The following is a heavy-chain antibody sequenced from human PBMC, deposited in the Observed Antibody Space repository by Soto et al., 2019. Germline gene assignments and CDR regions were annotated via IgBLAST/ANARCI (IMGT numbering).Heavy chain of an antibody. J-gene: IGHJ4*02. Sequence: QVQLVQSGAEVKKPGASVKVSCKAFGYTFTSYYMHWVRQAPGQGLEWMGIINPSGGSTTYAQKFQGRVTMTWDTSTTTVYMELSSLRSEDTAMYYCARGLGKSDYDRYWGQGTLVTVSS. CDR1: GYTFTSYY. D-gene: IGHD3-16*01. CDR3: ARGLGKSDYDRY. CDR2: INPSGGST. V-gene: IGHV1-46*01.